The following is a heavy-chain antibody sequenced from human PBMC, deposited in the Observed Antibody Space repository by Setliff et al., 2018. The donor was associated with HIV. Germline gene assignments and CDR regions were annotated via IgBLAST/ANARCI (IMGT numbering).Heavy chain of an antibody. Sequence: SETLSLTCTVSGGSISSYFWNWIRQPPGKGLEWIGYIYYSGSTNYNPSLESRVSISVDTSKNQFSLRLRSVTAADTAVYYCARGSWKDGAQGYFFDHWGQGTLVTVSS. J-gene: IGHJ4*02. V-gene: IGHV4-59*01. CDR3: ARGSWKDGAQGYFFDH. D-gene: IGHD1-1*01. CDR2: IYYSGST. CDR1: GGSISSYF.